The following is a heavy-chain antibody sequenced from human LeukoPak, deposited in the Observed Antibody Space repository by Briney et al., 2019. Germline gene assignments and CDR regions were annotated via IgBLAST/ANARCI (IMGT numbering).Heavy chain of an antibody. J-gene: IGHJ6*04. CDR1: GFTFSSYW. Sequence: QTGGPLRLYCTPSGFTFSSYWMNWVRQARGKGLEWVANIKQDGSEKYYVASVKGRCTISRDNAKNSLYLQMTSVRAEDTAVYYCARVDIVVVPAPLDVWGKGTTVTVSS. CDR3: ARVDIVVVPAPLDV. V-gene: IGHV3-7*01. CDR2: IKQDGSEK. D-gene: IGHD2-2*01.